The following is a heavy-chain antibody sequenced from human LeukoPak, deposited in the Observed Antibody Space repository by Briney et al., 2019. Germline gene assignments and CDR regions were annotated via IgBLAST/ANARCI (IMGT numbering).Heavy chain of an antibody. D-gene: IGHD6-19*01. J-gene: IGHJ4*02. CDR3: ARRTHGSGSC. CDR2: TYSGGST. CDR1: GFTVSSDY. Sequence: GGSLRLSCAASGFTVSSDYMSWVRQAPGKRLEWVSVTYSGGSTYYADSVKGRFSISRDNSKNTLYLQMHSLGAEDTAVYYCARRTHGSGSCWGQGTLVTVSS. V-gene: IGHV3-66*04.